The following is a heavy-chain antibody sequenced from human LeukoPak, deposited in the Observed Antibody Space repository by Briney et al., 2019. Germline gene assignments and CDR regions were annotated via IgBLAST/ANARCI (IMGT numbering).Heavy chain of an antibody. V-gene: IGHV1-46*01. D-gene: IGHD6-19*01. Sequence: ASVKVSCKASGYTFTSYYMHWVRQAPGQGLEWMGIINPSGGSTSYAQKFQGRVTMTRDTSTSTVYMELSSLRSEDTAVYYCASSARGSSGWYDGDYWGQGTLATVSS. CDR1: GYTFTSYY. CDR2: INPSGGST. J-gene: IGHJ4*02. CDR3: ASSARGSSGWYDGDY.